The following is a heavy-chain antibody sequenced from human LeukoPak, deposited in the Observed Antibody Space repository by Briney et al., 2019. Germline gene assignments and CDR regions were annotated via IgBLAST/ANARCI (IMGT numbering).Heavy chain of an antibody. CDR1: GGSISSYY. D-gene: IGHD1/OR15-1a*01. CDR3: ARSIIATRSKFDY. J-gene: IGHJ4*02. V-gene: IGHV4-59*08. Sequence: PSETLSLTCTVSGGSISSYYWSWIRQPPGKGLEWIGYIYYSGRTNYNPSLKSRVTISVDTSKNQFSLKLSSVTAADTAVYYCARSIIATRSKFDYWGQGNLVSVSS. CDR2: IYYSGRT.